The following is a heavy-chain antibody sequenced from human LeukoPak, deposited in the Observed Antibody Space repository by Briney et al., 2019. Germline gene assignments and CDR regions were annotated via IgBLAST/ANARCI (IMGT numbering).Heavy chain of an antibody. CDR2: INHSGST. CDR3: ARGRVGRVRGVTSRRGMDV. CDR1: GGSFSGYY. Sequence: PSETLSLTCAVYGGSFSGYYWSWIRQPPGKGLEWIGEINHSGSTNYNPSLKSRVTISVDTSKNQFSLKLSSVTAADTAVYYCARGRVGRVRGVTSRRGMDVWGQGTTVTVSS. V-gene: IGHV4-34*01. J-gene: IGHJ6*02. D-gene: IGHD3-10*01.